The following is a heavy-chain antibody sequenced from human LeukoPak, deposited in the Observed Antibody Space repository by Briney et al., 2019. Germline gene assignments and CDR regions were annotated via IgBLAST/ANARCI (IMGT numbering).Heavy chain of an antibody. J-gene: IGHJ5*02. V-gene: IGHV1-46*01. CDR1: GYTFTSYY. CDR3: ARADCSGGSCYSEDWFDP. CDR2: INPSGGST. D-gene: IGHD2-15*01. Sequence: ASVKVSCKASGYTFTSYYMHWVRQAPGQGLEWMGIINPSGGSTSYAQKFQGRVTMTRDMSTSTVYMELSSLRSEDTAVYYCARADCSGGSCYSEDWFDPWGQGTLVTVSS.